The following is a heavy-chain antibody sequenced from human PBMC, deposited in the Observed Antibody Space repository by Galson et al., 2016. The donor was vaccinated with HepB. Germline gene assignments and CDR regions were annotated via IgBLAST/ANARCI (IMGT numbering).Heavy chain of an antibody. CDR2: MTPGGSRT. Sequence: SLRLSCAFSGLTFSKYWMHWVRQAPGKGLVWVSRMTPGGSRTDYAVSVKGRFTITKDNAKNTLYLQMNSLRAEDTAVYYCAADFGGPDDYWGQGSMVAVSS. CDR1: GLTFSKYW. CDR3: AADFGGPDDY. V-gene: IGHV3-74*01. D-gene: IGHD4-23*01. J-gene: IGHJ4*02.